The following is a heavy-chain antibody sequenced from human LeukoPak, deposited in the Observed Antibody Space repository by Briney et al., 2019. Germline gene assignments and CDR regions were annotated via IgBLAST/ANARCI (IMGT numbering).Heavy chain of an antibody. CDR2: IYPDDSDT. Sequence: GESLKISCKGSGYSFTSYWIGWVRQMPGKGLEWMESIYPDDSDTRYNPSFEGQVTISADKSSSTAYLQWSSLKASDTGMYYCARGGNHDYYYYYMDVWGKGTTITVSS. CDR1: GYSFTSYW. CDR3: ARGGNHDYYYYYMDV. D-gene: IGHD1-14*01. J-gene: IGHJ6*03. V-gene: IGHV5-51*01.